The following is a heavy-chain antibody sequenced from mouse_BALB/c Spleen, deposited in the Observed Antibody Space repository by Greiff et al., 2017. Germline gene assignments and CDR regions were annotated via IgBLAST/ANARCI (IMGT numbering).Heavy chain of an antibody. CDR2: ISSGGSYT. J-gene: IGHJ3*01. Sequence: EVKLVESGGGLVKPGGSLKLSCAASGFTFSSYTMSWVRQTPEKRLEWVATISSGGSYTYYPDSVKGRFTISRDNAKNTLYLQMSSLKSEDTAMYYCTRVWDVGFAYWGQGTLVTVSA. CDR3: TRVWDVGFAY. V-gene: IGHV5-6-4*01. D-gene: IGHD4-1*01. CDR1: GFTFSSYT.